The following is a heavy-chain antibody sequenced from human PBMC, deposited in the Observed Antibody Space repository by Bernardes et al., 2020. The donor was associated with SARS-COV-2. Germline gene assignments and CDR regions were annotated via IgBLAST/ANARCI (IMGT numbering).Heavy chain of an antibody. CDR1: GGSISSSSYY. CDR3: AGQEGSYYYVSGNWFDP. CDR2: IYYSGIT. D-gene: IGHD3-10*02. J-gene: IGHJ5*02. Sequence: ETLSLTCTVSGGSISSSSYYWGWIRQPPGNGLEWIGSIYYSGITYYNPSLKSRVTISVDTSKNQFSLKLSSVTAADTSVYYCAGQEGSYYYVSGNWFDPCGQGTLITVSS. V-gene: IGHV4-39*01.